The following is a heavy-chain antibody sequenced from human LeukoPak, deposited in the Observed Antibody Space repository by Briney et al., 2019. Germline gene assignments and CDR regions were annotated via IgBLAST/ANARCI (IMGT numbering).Heavy chain of an antibody. J-gene: IGHJ4*02. V-gene: IGHV3-7*01. D-gene: IGHD6-19*01. CDR3: ARDRGYSSFDY. CDR1: GFTFSTSW. CDR2: INPDGSEK. Sequence: GGSLRLSCAASGFTFSTSWMNWVRQAPGQGLEWVVSINPDGSEKYSVDSVEGRFTISRDNAKNSLFLQMNSLRAEDTAVYYCARDRGYSSFDYWGQGTLVTVSS.